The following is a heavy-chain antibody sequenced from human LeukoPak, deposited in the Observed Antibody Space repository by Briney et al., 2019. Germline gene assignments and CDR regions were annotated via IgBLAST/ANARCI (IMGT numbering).Heavy chain of an antibody. V-gene: IGHV4-31*03. CDR1: GGSISSGGYY. CDR3: ARGAVIGFDQNYMDV. D-gene: IGHD2-21*01. CDR2: IYYSGST. J-gene: IGHJ6*03. Sequence: PSETLSLTCTVSGGSISSGGYYWSWIRQHPGKGLEWIGYIYYSGSTYYNPSLKSRVTISVDTSKNQFSLKLSSVTAADTAVYYCARGAVIGFDQNYMDVWGKGTTVTVSS.